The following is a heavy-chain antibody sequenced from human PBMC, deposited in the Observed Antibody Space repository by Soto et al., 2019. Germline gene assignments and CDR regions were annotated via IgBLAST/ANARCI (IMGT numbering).Heavy chain of an antibody. J-gene: IGHJ4*02. CDR1: GFTFSPYA. Sequence: LRLSCAASGFTFSPYAMSWVRQAPGKGLEWVSTISGSDNTTYYADSVKGRFTISRDNSKNTLYLQMNSLRAEDTALYYCAQQSSGYSSSWSFAYWGQGTLVTVSS. CDR3: AQQSSGYSSSWSFAY. CDR2: ISGSDNTT. V-gene: IGHV3-23*01. D-gene: IGHD6-13*01.